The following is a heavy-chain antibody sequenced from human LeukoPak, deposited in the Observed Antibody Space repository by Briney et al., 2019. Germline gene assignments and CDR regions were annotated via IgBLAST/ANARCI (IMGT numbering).Heavy chain of an antibody. CDR3: ARRPLGYCSSTSCFDWYFDL. V-gene: IGHV4-4*07. CDR2: IYTTGST. D-gene: IGHD2-2*01. Sequence: KPSETLSLTCTVSGGSISDYYWSWIRQPAGKGLEWIGRIYTTGSTDYNPSLKSRVTMSVDTSKNQLSLKLSSVTAADTAVYYCARRPLGYCSSTSCFDWYFDLWGRGTLVTVSS. CDR1: GGSISDYY. J-gene: IGHJ2*01.